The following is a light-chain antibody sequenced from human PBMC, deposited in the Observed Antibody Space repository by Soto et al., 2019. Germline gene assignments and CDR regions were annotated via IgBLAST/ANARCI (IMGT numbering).Light chain of an antibody. Sequence: QSVLTQPPSASGAPGQRVTISCSGSGSNIGSNPVTWYQQLPRTAPKLLIYSTNQRPSGVPDRFSGSKSGTSASLAISGLQSEDEADYFCAAWDDSLNVVFGGGTRSPS. CDR3: AAWDDSLNVV. CDR2: STN. J-gene: IGLJ2*01. V-gene: IGLV1-44*01. CDR1: GSNIGSNP.